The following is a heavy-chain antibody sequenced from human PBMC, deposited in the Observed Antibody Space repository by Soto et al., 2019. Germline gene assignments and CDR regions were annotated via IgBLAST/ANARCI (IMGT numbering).Heavy chain of an antibody. J-gene: IGHJ4*02. Sequence: SETLSLTCTVSGGSISSGDYYWSWIRQPPGKGLEWIGYIYYSGSTYYNPSLKSRVTISVDTSKNQFSLKLSSVTAADTAVYYCARDSSYYDFWSGPRYYFDYWGQGTLVTVS. V-gene: IGHV4-30-4*01. CDR2: IYYSGST. CDR3: ARDSSYYDFWSGPRYYFDY. D-gene: IGHD3-3*01. CDR1: GGSISSGDYY.